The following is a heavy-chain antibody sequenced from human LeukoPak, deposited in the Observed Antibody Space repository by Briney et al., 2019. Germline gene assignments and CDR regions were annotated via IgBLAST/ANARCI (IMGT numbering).Heavy chain of an antibody. CDR3: ATTRRLRLDPAPEYFQH. CDR1: GFTFSSYE. V-gene: IGHV3-48*03. Sequence: GGSVRLSCAASGFTFSSYEMNWVRQAPGKGLEWVSYINYSGCTIYYADSVKGRFTISRDNAKNSLYLQMNSLRAEDTAVYYCATTRRLRLDPAPEYFQHWGQGTLVTSSS. J-gene: IGHJ1*01. CDR2: INYSGCTI.